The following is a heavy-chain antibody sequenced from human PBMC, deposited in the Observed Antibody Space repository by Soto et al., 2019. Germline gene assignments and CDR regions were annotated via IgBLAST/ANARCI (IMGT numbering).Heavy chain of an antibody. Sequence: ASVKVSCKASGGTFSSYAISWVRQAPGQGLEWMGGIIPIFGTANYAQKFQGRVTITADESTSTAYMELSSLRSEDTAVYYCARRFLEWSHDAFDIWGQGTMVTVSS. V-gene: IGHV1-69*13. J-gene: IGHJ3*02. D-gene: IGHD3-3*01. CDR3: ARRFLEWSHDAFDI. CDR2: IIPIFGTA. CDR1: GGTFSSYA.